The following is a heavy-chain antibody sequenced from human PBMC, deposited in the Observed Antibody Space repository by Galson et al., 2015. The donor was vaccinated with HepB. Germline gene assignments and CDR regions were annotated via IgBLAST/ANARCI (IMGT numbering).Heavy chain of an antibody. CDR3: ATKLLSWSLGP. CDR1: GFTFSSYS. V-gene: IGHV3-21*01. Sequence: SLRLSCAASGFTFSSYSMSWVRQAPGKGLEWVSSITSSRSNIYYADSVKGRFTISRDNAKNSLYLQMNSLRAEDTAVYYCATKLLSWSLGPWGQGTLVTVSS. D-gene: IGHD2-8*02. J-gene: IGHJ5*02. CDR2: ITSSRSNI.